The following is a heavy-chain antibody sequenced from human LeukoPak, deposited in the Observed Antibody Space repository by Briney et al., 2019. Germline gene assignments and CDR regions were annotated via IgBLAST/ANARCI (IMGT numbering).Heavy chain of an antibody. CDR3: AKDLKGYSDYDFSDY. Sequence: PGRSLRLSCAASRFTFSTYAMHWVRQAPGKGLEWVAVISHDGDNKYYADSVKGRFTISRDNSKNTLYLQMNSLRAEDTAFYYCAKDLKGYSDYDFSDYWGQGTLVTVFS. D-gene: IGHD5-12*01. V-gene: IGHV3-30-3*01. CDR1: RFTFSTYA. J-gene: IGHJ4*02. CDR2: ISHDGDNK.